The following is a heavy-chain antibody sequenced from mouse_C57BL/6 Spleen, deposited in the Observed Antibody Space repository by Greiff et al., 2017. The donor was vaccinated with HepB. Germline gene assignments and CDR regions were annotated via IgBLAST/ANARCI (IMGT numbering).Heavy chain of an antibody. J-gene: IGHJ1*03. V-gene: IGHV1-55*01. CDR2: IYPGSGST. Sequence: QVQLQHPGAELVKPGASVKMSCKASGYTFTSYWITWVKQRPGQGLEWIGDIYPGSGSTNYNEKFKSKATLTVDTSSSTAYMQLSSLTSEDSAVYYCARRGDYEDWYFDVWGTGTTVTVSS. CDR1: GYTFTSYW. CDR3: ARRGDYEDWYFDV. D-gene: IGHD2-4*01.